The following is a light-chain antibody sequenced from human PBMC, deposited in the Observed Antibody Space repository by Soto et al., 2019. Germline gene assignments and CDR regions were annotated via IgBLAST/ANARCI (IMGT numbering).Light chain of an antibody. CDR2: EVS. V-gene: IGLV2-8*01. Sequence: QSALALPPSASGSLGQSVTISCTGTSSDIGTYDYVSWYQQHPGRAPKLIIFEVSKRPLGVPDRFSGSKSGNTASLIVSGLQPDDEAEYHCTSYTGDDFTFVFGTGTKVTVL. J-gene: IGLJ1*01. CDR1: SSDIGTYDY. CDR3: TSYTGDDFTFV.